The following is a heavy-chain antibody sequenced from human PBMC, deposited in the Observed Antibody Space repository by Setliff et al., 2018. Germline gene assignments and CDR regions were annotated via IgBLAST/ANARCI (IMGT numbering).Heavy chain of an antibody. D-gene: IGHD2-15*01. Sequence: SVKVSCKASGGPFSSYAISWVRQAPGQGLEWMGGIIPIFGTANYAQKFQGRVTMTEDTSTDTAYMELSSLRSEATAVYYCATDHQIQDIVMVVTGPGGAFDIWGQGTMVTVSS. CDR1: GGPFSSYA. V-gene: IGHV1-69*06. J-gene: IGHJ3*02. CDR3: ATDHQIQDIVMVVTGPGGAFDI. CDR2: IIPIFGTA.